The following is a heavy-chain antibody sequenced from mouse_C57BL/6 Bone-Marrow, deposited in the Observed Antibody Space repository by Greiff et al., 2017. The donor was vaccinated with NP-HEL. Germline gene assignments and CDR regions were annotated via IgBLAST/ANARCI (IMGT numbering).Heavy chain of an antibody. CDR2: ISDGGSYT. J-gene: IGHJ2*01. V-gene: IGHV5-4*01. D-gene: IGHD1-1*01. Sequence: EVQLQESGGGLVKPGGSLKLSCAASGFTFSSYAMSWVRQTPEKRLEWVATISDGGSYTYYPDNVKGRFTISRDNAKNNLYLQMSHLKSEDTAMYYCARDNTTVVVPFDYWGQGTTLTVSS. CDR3: ARDNTTVVVPFDY. CDR1: GFTFSSYA.